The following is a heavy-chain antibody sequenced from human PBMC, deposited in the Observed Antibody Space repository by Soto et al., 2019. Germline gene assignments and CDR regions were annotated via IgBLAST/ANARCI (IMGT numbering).Heavy chain of an antibody. CDR3: ARGNYYYDSSGYSGHFDY. CDR1: GGSISTYY. J-gene: IGHJ4*02. D-gene: IGHD3-22*01. CDR2: IYYSGRT. Sequence: SETLSLTCTVSGGSISTYYWSWIRQPPGKGLEWIGYIYYSGRTNYNPSLKSRVTISVDTSKNQFSLKLSSVTAADTAVYYCARGNYYYDSSGYSGHFDYWGQGTLVTVS. V-gene: IGHV4-59*01.